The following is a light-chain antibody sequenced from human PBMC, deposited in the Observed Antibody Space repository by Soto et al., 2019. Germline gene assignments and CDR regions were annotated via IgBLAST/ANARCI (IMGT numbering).Light chain of an antibody. Sequence: QSALTQPRSVSGSPGQSVTISCTGTSSDVGSYNLVSWYQQHPGKAPKLMIYGGSKRPSGVSNHFSASKSGSTASLTISGLQAEDEADYYCCSYAGGSTYVFGTGTKVTVL. CDR3: CSYAGGSTYV. V-gene: IGLV2-23*01. CDR1: SSDVGSYNL. J-gene: IGLJ1*01. CDR2: GGS.